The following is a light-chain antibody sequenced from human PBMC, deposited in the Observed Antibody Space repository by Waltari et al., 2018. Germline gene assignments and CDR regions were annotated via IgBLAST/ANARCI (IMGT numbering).Light chain of an antibody. Sequence: DTQMTQSTSYLSAPVGDRVTLICRASQDLRHFVNCYKHKPREAPKLLINDATRLETGVPSRFSGHASGSEFSLTINGLQPDDVATYYCQQYDYRPPTFGGGTKVQI. CDR3: QQYDYRPPT. V-gene: IGKV1-33*01. CDR2: DAT. CDR1: QDLRHF. J-gene: IGKJ4*01.